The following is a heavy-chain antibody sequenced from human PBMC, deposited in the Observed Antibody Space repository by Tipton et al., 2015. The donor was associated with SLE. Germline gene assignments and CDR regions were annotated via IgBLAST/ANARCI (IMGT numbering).Heavy chain of an antibody. CDR1: GGSITRRSYF. CDR2: IYYSGST. J-gene: IGHJ4*02. CDR3: ARGISSGWWNY. D-gene: IGHD6-19*01. V-gene: IGHV4-39*07. Sequence: TLSLTCTVAGGSITRRSYFWGWFRQPPGKGLEWIGSIYYSGSTYYNPSLKSRVTMSIDTSKNQFSLKLSSVTAADTAVYYCARGISSGWWNYWGQGNLVTVSS.